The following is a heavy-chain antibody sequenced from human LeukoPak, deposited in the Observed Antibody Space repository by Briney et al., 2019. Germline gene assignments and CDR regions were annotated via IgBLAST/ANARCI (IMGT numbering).Heavy chain of an antibody. CDR1: GYAFTTYD. CDR3: ARGRGSGHKENWFDP. Sequence: ASVKVSCKASGYAFTTYDINWVRQATGQGPEWMGWMSPNSGNTGYTQNFQGRVTMTRNTSISTAYMELSSLKSEDTAVYYCARGRGSGHKENWFDPWGQGTLVTVSS. D-gene: IGHD6-19*01. CDR2: MSPNSGNT. V-gene: IGHV1-8*01. J-gene: IGHJ5*02.